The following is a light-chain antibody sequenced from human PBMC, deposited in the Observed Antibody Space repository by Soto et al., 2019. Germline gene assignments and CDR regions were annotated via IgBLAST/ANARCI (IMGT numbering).Light chain of an antibody. V-gene: IGLV2-18*02. CDR1: SSDVGSYNR. CDR2: EVT. Sequence: QSALTQPPSVSGSPGQSVTISCTGTSSDVGSYNRVSWYQQPPGTAPKLIIYEVTNRPSGVPVRFSGSKSANMASLTISGRRAEDEADYYCASYTRSRVWVFGGGTKLPVL. CDR3: ASYTRSRVWV. J-gene: IGLJ3*02.